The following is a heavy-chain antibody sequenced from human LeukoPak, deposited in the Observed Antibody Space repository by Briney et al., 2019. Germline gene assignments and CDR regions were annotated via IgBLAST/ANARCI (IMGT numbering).Heavy chain of an antibody. J-gene: IGHJ1*01. CDR1: RFTYTNYG. CDR3: AREDGFCSGGTCYQH. V-gene: IGHV3-20*04. D-gene: IGHD2-15*01. CDR2: SNSNVVST. Sequence: PGGAVRLSCAGSRFTYTNYGMSGVRQARCKGLDWVSFSNSNVVSTEYAESVKGRFTVSRDNAKNSLFLQMNSLRAEVTALYYCAREDGFCSGGTCYQHWGRGTLVTVSS.